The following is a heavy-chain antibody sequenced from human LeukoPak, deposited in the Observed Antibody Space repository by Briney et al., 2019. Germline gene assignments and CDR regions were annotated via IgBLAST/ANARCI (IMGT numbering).Heavy chain of an antibody. Sequence: GGSLRLSCAASYFTFTNTWMNWVRQAPGKGLEWVAVISYDGSNKYYADSVKGRFTISRDNSKNTLYLQMNSLRAEDTAVYYCARDHQYSSSWYLDYWGQGTLVTVSS. J-gene: IGHJ4*02. D-gene: IGHD6-13*01. CDR2: ISYDGSNK. CDR3: ARDHQYSSSWYLDY. CDR1: YFTFTNTW. V-gene: IGHV3-30-3*01.